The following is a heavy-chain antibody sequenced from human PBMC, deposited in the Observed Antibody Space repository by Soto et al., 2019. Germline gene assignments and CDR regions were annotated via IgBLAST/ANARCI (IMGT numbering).Heavy chain of an antibody. CDR2: IIPIFGTA. V-gene: IGHV1-69*13. Sequence: SVKVSCKASGGTFSSYAISWVRQAPGQGLEWMGGIIPIFGTANYAQKFQGRVTITADESTSTAYMELSSLRSEDTAVYYCARDYGSGSYCGYWGQGTLVTVSS. J-gene: IGHJ4*02. CDR1: GGTFSSYA. D-gene: IGHD3-10*01. CDR3: ARDYGSGSYCGY.